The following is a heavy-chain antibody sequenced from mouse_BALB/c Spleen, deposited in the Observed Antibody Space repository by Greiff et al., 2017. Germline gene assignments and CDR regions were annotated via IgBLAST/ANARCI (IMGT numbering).Heavy chain of an antibody. J-gene: IGHJ1*01. CDR1: GFSLTSYG. CDR3: ARDRGGNYGYFDV. V-gene: IGHV2-9*02. D-gene: IGHD2-1*01. CDR2: IWAGGST. Sequence: VKLVESGPGLVAPSQSLSITCTVSGFSLTSYGVHWVRQPPGKGLEWLGVIWAGGSTNYNSALMSRLSISKDNSKSQVFLKMNSLQTDDTAMYYCARDRGGNYGYFDVWGAGTTVTVSS.